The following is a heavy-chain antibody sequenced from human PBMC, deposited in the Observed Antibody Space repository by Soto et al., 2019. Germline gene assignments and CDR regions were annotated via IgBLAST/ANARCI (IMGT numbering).Heavy chain of an antibody. CDR1: GFTFRDYG. D-gene: IGHD1-26*01. J-gene: IGHJ4*02. V-gene: IGHV3-30*18. CDR2: ISHHGLKE. CDR3: AKDWVGGSNKYFFEY. Sequence: QVQLVESGGGVVRPGRSLRLSCVASGFTFRDYGMHWVRQAPGKGLVRVAGISHHGLKEHYADSVKGRFTISRDNSKKTGYLQLNSLRGHDTAVYYCAKDWVGGSNKYFFEYWGQGTLVTVSS.